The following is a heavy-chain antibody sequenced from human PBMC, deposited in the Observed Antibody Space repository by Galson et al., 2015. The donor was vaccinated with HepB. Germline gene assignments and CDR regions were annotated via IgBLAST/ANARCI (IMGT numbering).Heavy chain of an antibody. CDR3: ARVGKGGYSYGNYYYYGMDV. V-gene: IGHV1-69*13. J-gene: IGHJ6*02. D-gene: IGHD5-18*01. CDR2: IIPIFGTA. CDR1: GGTFSSYA. Sequence: SVKVSCKASGGTFSSYAISWVRQAPGQGLEWMGGIIPIFGTANCAQKFQGRVTITADESTSTAYMELSSLRSEDTAVYYCARVGKGGYSYGNYYYYGMDVWGQGTTVTVSS.